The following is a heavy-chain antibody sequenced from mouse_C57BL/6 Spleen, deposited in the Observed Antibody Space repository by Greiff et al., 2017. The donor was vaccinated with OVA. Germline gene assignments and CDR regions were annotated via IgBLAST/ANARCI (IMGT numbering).Heavy chain of an antibody. V-gene: IGHV1-26*01. CDR3: ARSGVMPWCFDY. J-gene: IGHJ2*01. Sequence: VQLQQSGPELVKPGASVKLSCKASGYTFTDYYMNWVKQSHGKSLEWIGDINPNNGGTSYNQKFKGKATLTVDTSSSTAYMQLRSLTSEDSAVYYGARSGVMPWCFDYWGQGTTLTVSS. D-gene: IGHD6-5*01. CDR1: GYTFTDYY. CDR2: INPNNGGT.